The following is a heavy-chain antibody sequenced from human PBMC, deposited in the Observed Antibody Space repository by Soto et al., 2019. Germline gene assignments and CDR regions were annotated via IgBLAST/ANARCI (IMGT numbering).Heavy chain of an antibody. CDR3: AHIGSSYGIDY. V-gene: IGHV2-5*01. CDR2: IYWNDDK. Sequence: SGPTLVNPTQTLTLTCTFSGFSLSTSGVGVGWIRQPPGKALEWLALIYWNDDKHYSPSLRSRLTITKDTSKNQVVLTMTNMEPVDTATYYCAHIGSSYGIDYWGQGTLVTVSS. J-gene: IGHJ4*02. D-gene: IGHD5-18*01. CDR1: GFSLSTSGVG.